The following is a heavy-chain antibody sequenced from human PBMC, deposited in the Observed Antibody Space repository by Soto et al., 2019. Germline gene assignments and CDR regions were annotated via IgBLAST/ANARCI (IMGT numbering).Heavy chain of an antibody. CDR1: GYTFTSYA. CDR3: ARDDQYCSGGSCYSPYYYYGMDV. J-gene: IGHJ6*02. D-gene: IGHD2-15*01. V-gene: IGHV1-3*01. Sequence: QVQLVQSGAEVKKPGASVKVSCKASGYTFTSYAMHWVRQAPGQRLEWMGWINAGNGNTKYSQKFQGRVTITRDTTARTXXMXLXRLRSEDTAVYYCARDDQYCSGGSCYSPYYYYGMDVWGQGTTVTVSS. CDR2: INAGNGNT.